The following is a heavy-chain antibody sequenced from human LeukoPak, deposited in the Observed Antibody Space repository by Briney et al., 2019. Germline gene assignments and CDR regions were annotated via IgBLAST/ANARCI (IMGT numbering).Heavy chain of an antibody. Sequence: GGSLRLSCAASGFTFSSYWMSWVRQAPGKGLKWVANIKQDGSEKYYVDSVKGRFTISRDNAKNSLYLQMNSLRAEDTAVYYCARDYIYSCSSTSCYLPDYWGQGTLVTVSS. CDR1: GFTFSSYW. CDR3: ARDYIYSCSSTSCYLPDY. J-gene: IGHJ4*02. CDR2: IKQDGSEK. D-gene: IGHD2-2*01. V-gene: IGHV3-7*01.